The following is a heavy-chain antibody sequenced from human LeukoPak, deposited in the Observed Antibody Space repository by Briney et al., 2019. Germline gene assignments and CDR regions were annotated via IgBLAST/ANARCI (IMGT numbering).Heavy chain of an antibody. Sequence: GGSLRLSCAASGFTFSSYSMNWVRQAPGKGLEWDSSISSSSSYIYYADSVKGRFTISRDNAKNSLYLQMNSLRAEDTAVYYCAREPPDTAMVMDFDYWGQGTLVTVSS. CDR2: ISSSSSYI. CDR3: AREPPDTAMVMDFDY. J-gene: IGHJ4*02. CDR1: GFTFSSYS. D-gene: IGHD5-18*01. V-gene: IGHV3-21*01.